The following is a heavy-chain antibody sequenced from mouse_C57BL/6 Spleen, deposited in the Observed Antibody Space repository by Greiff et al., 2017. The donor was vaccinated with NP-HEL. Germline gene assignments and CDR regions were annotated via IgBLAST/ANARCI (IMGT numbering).Heavy chain of an antibody. Sequence: QVQLQQSGAELVRPGASVKLSCKASGYTFTDYYINWVKQRPGQGLEWIARIYPGSGNTYYNEKFKGKATLTAEKSSSTAYMQLSSLTSEDSAVYFCERETDYVDYWGQGTTLTVSS. V-gene: IGHV1-76*01. CDR1: GYTFTDYY. CDR2: IYPGSGNT. J-gene: IGHJ2*01. CDR3: ERETDYVDY.